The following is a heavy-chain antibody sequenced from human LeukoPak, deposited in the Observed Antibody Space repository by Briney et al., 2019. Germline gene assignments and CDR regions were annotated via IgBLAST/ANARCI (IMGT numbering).Heavy chain of an antibody. Sequence: ASVKVSCKASGFTFTDYYLHWVRQAPGQGLEWMGRIILNGGATSYAQKFQGRVTLTRDTSISTAYMELIRQTSDDTAVYYCATDDGNHNFDYWGQGTLVTVSS. CDR3: ATDDGNHNFDY. CDR1: GFTFTDYY. V-gene: IGHV1-2*06. CDR2: IILNGGAT. D-gene: IGHD1-14*01. J-gene: IGHJ4*02.